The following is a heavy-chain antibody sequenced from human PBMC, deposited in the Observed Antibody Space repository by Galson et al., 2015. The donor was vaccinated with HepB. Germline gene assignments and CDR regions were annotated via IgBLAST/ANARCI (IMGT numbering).Heavy chain of an antibody. D-gene: IGHD3-10*01. Sequence: SLRLSCAASGFTFSSYGMHWVRQAPGKGLEWVAVISYDGSNKYYADSVKGRFTISRDNSKNTLYLQMNSLRAEDTAVYYCAKSGPIDYWGQGTLVTVSS. CDR2: ISYDGSNK. CDR1: GFTFSSYG. CDR3: AKSGPIDY. V-gene: IGHV3-30*18. J-gene: IGHJ4*02.